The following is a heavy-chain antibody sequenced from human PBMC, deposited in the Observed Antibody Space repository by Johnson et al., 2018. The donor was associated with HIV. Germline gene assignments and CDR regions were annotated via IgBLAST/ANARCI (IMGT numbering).Heavy chain of an antibody. D-gene: IGHD3-22*01. J-gene: IGHJ3*02. CDR2: INSDGSST. Sequence: VQLVESGGGVVQPGGSLRLTCAASGFTFSSYWMHWVRQAPGKGLVWVSRINSDGSSTSYADSVKGRFTISRDNAKNTLYLQMKGLRAEDTAVYYCASHYDSSVVDAFDIWGQGTKVTVSS. V-gene: IGHV3-74*02. CDR3: ASHYDSSVVDAFDI. CDR1: GFTFSSYW.